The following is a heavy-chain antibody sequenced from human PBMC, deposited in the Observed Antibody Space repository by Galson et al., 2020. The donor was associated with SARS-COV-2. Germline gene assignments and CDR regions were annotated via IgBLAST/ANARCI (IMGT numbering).Heavy chain of an antibody. CDR1: GYIFTNYG. CDR3: SRDNGRTIFGVLINYYFDF. Sequence: SVKVSCKASGYIFTNYGINWVRQAPGQGLEWMGWISAYSGNTNYAQKLQGRVTMTTDTSTSTAYMELRSLRSDDTAVYYCSRDNGRTIFGVLINYYFDFWGQGTLVTVSS. V-gene: IGHV1-18*04. D-gene: IGHD3-3*01. CDR2: ISAYSGNT. J-gene: IGHJ4*02.